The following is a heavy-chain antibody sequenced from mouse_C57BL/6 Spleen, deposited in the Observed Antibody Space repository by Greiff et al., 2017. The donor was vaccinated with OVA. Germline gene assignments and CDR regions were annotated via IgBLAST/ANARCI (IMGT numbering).Heavy chain of an antibody. CDR1: GFSLPSYG. CDR3: ARSRSIPFDY. J-gene: IGHJ2*01. Sequence: VKLQQSGPGLVQPSQSLSITCTVSGFSLPSYGVHWVRQSPGKGLEWLGVIWSGGSTDSNAAFISRLSISKDNSKSQVFFKMNSLQADDTAIYYCARSRSIPFDYWGQGTTLTVSS. V-gene: IGHV2-2*01. CDR2: IWSGGST.